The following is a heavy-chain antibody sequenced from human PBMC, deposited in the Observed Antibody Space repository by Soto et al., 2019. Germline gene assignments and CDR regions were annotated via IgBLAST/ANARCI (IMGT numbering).Heavy chain of an antibody. V-gene: IGHV3-33*01. D-gene: IGHD3-22*01. Sequence: PGGSLRLSCAASGFTFSSYGMHWVRQAPGKGLEWVAVIWYDGSNKYYADSVKGRFTISRDNSKNTLYLQMNSLRAEDTAVYYCARDRNYYDSSGYSSWGQGTLVTVST. CDR1: GFTFSSYG. J-gene: IGHJ5*02. CDR2: IWYDGSNK. CDR3: ARDRNYYDSSGYSS.